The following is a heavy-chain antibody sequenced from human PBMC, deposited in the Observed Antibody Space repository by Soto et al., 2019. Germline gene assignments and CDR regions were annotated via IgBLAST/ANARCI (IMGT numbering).Heavy chain of an antibody. CDR1: GYSISSGYY. D-gene: IGHD3-3*01. CDR2: IYHSGST. J-gene: IGHJ6*02. V-gene: IGHV4-38-2*02. CDR3: ARDRRGYYDFWSGSYYYGMDV. Sequence: SETLSLTCAVSGYSISSGYYWGWIRQPPGKGLEWIGSIYHSGSTYYNPSLKSRVTISVDTSKNQFSLKLSSVTAADTAVYYCARDRRGYYDFWSGSYYYGMDVWGQGTTVTVSS.